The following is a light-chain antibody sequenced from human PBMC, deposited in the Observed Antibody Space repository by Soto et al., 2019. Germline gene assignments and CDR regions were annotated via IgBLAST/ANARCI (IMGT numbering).Light chain of an antibody. J-gene: IGLJ1*01. CDR3: TSYAGSNNYV. CDR2: EVT. CDR1: SSDVGGYNY. Sequence: QSALTQPPSASGSPGQSVTISCTGSSSDVGGYNYVSWYQHHPGKAPKLMIYEVTKRPSGVTDRFSGAKSCNTASPTVSGLHADDEADYNYTSYAGSNNYVFGPGTK. V-gene: IGLV2-8*01.